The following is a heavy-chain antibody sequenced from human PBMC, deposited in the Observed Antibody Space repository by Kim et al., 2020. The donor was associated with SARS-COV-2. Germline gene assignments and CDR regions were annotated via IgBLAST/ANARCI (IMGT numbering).Heavy chain of an antibody. CDR1: GFSFSCCA. Sequence: GGSLRLSCVASGFSFSCCAMTWVRQAPGKGPEWVSSISHDGTSLHYADSVRGRFTISRDDAKNTLYLQLNSLRGEDTALYYCAKDVWDYSGMDVWGQGTT. D-gene: IGHD1-26*01. V-gene: IGHV3-23*01. CDR2: ISHDGTSL. J-gene: IGHJ6*02. CDR3: AKDVWDYSGMDV.